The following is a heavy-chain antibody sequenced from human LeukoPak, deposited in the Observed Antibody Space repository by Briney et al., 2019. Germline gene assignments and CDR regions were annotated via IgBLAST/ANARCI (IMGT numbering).Heavy chain of an antibody. Sequence: SGTLSLTCTVSGDSISSSYWSWIRQPPGKTLERIGYIYYTGTTNYNPSLKSRVTMSIDTSKNQFSLNLNSVTAADTAVYYCARGFYDSSGYSNCFDPWGQGTLVTVSS. CDR3: ARGFYDSSGYSNCFDP. CDR1: GDSISSSY. D-gene: IGHD3-22*01. V-gene: IGHV4-59*01. J-gene: IGHJ5*02. CDR2: IYYTGTT.